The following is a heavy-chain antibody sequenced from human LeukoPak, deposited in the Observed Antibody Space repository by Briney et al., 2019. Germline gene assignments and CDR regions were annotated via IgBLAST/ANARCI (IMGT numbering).Heavy chain of an antibody. CDR3: ARVYYSNSYDYWYFDL. CDR1: GGSLNTPNYY. V-gene: IGHV4-39*07. J-gene: IGHJ2*01. D-gene: IGHD6-13*01. Sequence: SETLSLTCTVSGGSLNTPNYYWGWIRQTPGKGLEWIGNIFYSGGTYYSPSLTSRVTISLDTSRNQFSLRLNSVTAADTAVYYCARVYYSNSYDYWYFDLWGRGTLVTVSS. CDR2: IFYSGGT.